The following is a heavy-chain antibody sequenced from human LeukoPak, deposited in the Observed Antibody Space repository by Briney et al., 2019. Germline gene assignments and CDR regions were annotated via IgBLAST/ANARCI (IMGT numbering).Heavy chain of an antibody. J-gene: IGHJ3*02. Sequence: VASVKVSCKASGYTFTSYDINWVRQATGQGLEWMGWMNPNSGNTGYAQKFQGRVTITADKSTSTAYMELSSLRSEDTAVYYCARERWFDIWGQGTMVTVSS. CDR1: GYTFTSYD. CDR2: MNPNSGNT. D-gene: IGHD4-23*01. V-gene: IGHV1-8*03. CDR3: ARERWFDI.